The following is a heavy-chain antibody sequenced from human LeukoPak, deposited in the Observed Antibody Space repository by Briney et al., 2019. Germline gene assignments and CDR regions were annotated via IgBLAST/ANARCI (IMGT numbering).Heavy chain of an antibody. CDR3: AKDLEPAPYYYGSGSQDTDY. J-gene: IGHJ4*02. CDR1: GFTFDYHG. V-gene: IGHV3-23*01. D-gene: IGHD3-10*01. CDR2: ISGSDGST. Sequence: GGSLRLSCATSGFTFDYHGMTWVRQAPGKGLEWVSAISGSDGSTYYADSVKGRFTISRDNSKNTLYLQMNSLRAEDTAVYYCAKDLEPAPYYYGSGSQDTDYWGQGTLVTVSS.